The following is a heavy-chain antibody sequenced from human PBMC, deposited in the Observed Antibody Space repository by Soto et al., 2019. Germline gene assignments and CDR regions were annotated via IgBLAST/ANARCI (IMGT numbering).Heavy chain of an antibody. D-gene: IGHD3-10*01. V-gene: IGHV4-59*08. CDR2: MYNSGST. CDR3: ASMGYHYGSGSYPLDY. Sequence: SETLSLTCTVSGGSISNYYWTWVRQPPGKGLEWIGFMYNSGSTHYNPSLKSRVTISLDTSKNQFSLNLRSVTAADTAVYYCASMGYHYGSGSYPLDYWGQGTLVTVLL. J-gene: IGHJ4*02. CDR1: GGSISNYY.